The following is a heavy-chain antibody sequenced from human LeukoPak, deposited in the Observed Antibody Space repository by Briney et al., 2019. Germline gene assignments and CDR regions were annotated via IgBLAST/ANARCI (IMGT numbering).Heavy chain of an antibody. D-gene: IGHD2-2*01. CDR1: GGSISSYY. CDR2: IYYSGST. CDR3: AGIVVVPAVYDAFDI. J-gene: IGHJ3*02. V-gene: IGHV4-59*01. Sequence: PSETLSLTCTVSGGSISSYYWSWIRQPPGKGLEWIGYIYYSGSTNYNPSLKSRVTVSVDTSKNQFSLKLSSVTAADTAVYYCAGIVVVPAVYDAFDIWGQGTMVTVSS.